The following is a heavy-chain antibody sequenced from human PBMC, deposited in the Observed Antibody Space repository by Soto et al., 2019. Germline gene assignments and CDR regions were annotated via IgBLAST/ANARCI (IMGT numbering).Heavy chain of an antibody. Sequence: ASVKVSCKASGYTFTSYYMHWVRQAPGQGLEWMGIINPSGGSTSYAQKFQGRVTMTRDTSTSTVYMELSSLRSEDTAVYYCAREYSGYESLKYYYYYMDVWGKGTTVSVS. V-gene: IGHV1-46*03. CDR1: GYTFTSYY. CDR2: INPSGGST. CDR3: AREYSGYESLKYYYYYMDV. J-gene: IGHJ6*03. D-gene: IGHD5-12*01.